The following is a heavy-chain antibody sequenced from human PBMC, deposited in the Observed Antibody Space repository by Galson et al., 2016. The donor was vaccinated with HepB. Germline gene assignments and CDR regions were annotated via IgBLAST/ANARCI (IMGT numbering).Heavy chain of an antibody. D-gene: IGHD6-19*01. CDR1: GYTFTSYA. CDR3: ARDGGSGCSGLW. CDR2: TNNANGKT. Sequence: SVKVSCKASGYTFTSYAIHWVRQAPGQRRGVMGXTNNANGKTEXXQSFQGRVTFTRDTSASTAYMELSSLRSEDTAVYYCARDGGSGCSGLWWGQGTRXAVSX. V-gene: IGHV1-3*04. J-gene: IGHJ4*02.